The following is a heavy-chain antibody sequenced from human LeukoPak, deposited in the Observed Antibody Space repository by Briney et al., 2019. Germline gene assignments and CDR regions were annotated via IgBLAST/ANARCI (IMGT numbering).Heavy chain of an antibody. Sequence: GGSLRLSCAASGFTFSSYAMHWVRQAPGKGLEYVSAISSNGGSTYYANSVKGRFTISRDNSKNTLYLQMGSLRAEDMAVYYCARGAVIVVVNYYFDYWGQGTLVTVSS. D-gene: IGHD3-22*01. J-gene: IGHJ4*02. CDR2: ISSNGGST. CDR1: GFTFSSYA. CDR3: ARGAVIVVVNYYFDY. V-gene: IGHV3-64*01.